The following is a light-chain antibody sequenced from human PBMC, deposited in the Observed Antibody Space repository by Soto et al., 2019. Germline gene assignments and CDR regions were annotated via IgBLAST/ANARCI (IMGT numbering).Light chain of an antibody. CDR1: QSVSSSY. CDR3: QHYVTSSIT. CDR2: GAS. Sequence: EIVLTQSPGTLSLSPEERATISCRASQSVSSSYLAWYQQKPGQAPRLLIYGASSRATGTPDRISGGGSGTHFTLTISRLEPEDFAVYYCQHYVTSSITFGQGTRLEIK. V-gene: IGKV3-20*01. J-gene: IGKJ5*01.